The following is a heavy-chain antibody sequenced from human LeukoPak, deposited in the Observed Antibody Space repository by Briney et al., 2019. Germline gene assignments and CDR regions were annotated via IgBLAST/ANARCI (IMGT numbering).Heavy chain of an antibody. CDR1: GYTFTGYY. CDR3: ARERWDYGDYVDYYYGMDV. CDR2: INPNSGGT. Sequence: ASVKVSCKASGYTFTGYYMHWVRQAPGQGLEWVGWINPNSGGTNYAQKFQGWVTMTRDTSISTAYMELSRLRSDDTAVYYCARERWDYGDYVDYYYGMDVWGQGTTVTVSS. D-gene: IGHD4-17*01. V-gene: IGHV1-2*04. J-gene: IGHJ6*02.